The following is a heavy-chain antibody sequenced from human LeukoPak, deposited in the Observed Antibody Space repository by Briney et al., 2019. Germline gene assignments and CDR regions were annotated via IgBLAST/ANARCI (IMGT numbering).Heavy chain of an antibody. V-gene: IGHV1-69*06. CDR1: GGTFSSYA. CDR2: IIPIFGTA. D-gene: IGHD3-10*01. J-gene: IGHJ6*04. CDR3: ATIREVWGDYYYGMDV. Sequence: SVKVSCKASGGTFSSYAISWVRQAPGQGLEWMGGIIPIFGTANYAQKFQGRVTITADKSTSTAYMELSSLRSEDTAVYYCATIREVWGDYYYGMDVWGKGTTVTVSS.